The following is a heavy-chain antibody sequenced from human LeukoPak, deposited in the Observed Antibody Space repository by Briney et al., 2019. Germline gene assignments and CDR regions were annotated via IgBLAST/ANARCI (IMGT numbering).Heavy chain of an antibody. V-gene: IGHV3-23*01. CDR1: GFTFSSYA. Sequence: GGSLRLSCAASGFTFSSYAMSWVRQAPGKGLEWVSAISGSGGSTYYADSVKGRFTISRDNSKNTLYQQMNSLRAEDTAVYYCAKAEAIAVVVVAATLYDYWGQGTLVTVSS. J-gene: IGHJ4*02. D-gene: IGHD2-15*01. CDR3: AKAEAIAVVVVAATLYDY. CDR2: ISGSGGST.